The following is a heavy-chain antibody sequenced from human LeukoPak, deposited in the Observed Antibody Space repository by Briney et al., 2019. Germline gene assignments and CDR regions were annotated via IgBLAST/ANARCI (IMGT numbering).Heavy chain of an antibody. D-gene: IGHD6-13*01. CDR2: ISYDGCNK. CDR1: GFTFSRYG. Sequence: GRSQSLSCAVSGFTFSRYGMHGVRQAPGKGLEWVEVISYDGCNKYYADSVRGRFTISRDNSKNTLYQQMNSLRAEDTAVYYCAKNLARVAAAAGCRDYWGQGTLVTVSS. J-gene: IGHJ4*02. V-gene: IGHV3-30*18. CDR3: AKNLARVAAAAGCRDY.